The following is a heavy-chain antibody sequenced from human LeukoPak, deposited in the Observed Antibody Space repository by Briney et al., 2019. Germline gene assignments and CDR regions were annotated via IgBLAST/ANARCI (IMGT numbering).Heavy chain of an antibody. CDR1: SGSISSDY. Sequence: SETLSLTCTVSSGSISSDYWSWIRQHPGKGPEWIGYIHYSGATNYSPSLNSRVTISVDTSKNQFSLNLRSVTAADTAVYYCATLRGSSSAVFDYWGQGTLVTVSS. CDR2: IHYSGAT. CDR3: ATLRGSSSAVFDY. J-gene: IGHJ4*02. D-gene: IGHD2-2*01. V-gene: IGHV4-59*08.